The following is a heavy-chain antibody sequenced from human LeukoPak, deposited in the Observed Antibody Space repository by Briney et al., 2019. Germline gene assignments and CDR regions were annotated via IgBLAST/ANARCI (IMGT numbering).Heavy chain of an antibody. CDR3: AREIKADNYGSGSSPFDY. CDR2: ISAYNGNT. Sequence: ASVKVSCKASGYTFTSYGISWVRQAPGQGLEWMGWISAYNGNTNYAQKLQGRVTMTTDTSTSTAYMELRSLRSDDTAVYYCAREIKADNYGSGSSPFDYWGQGTLVTVSS. D-gene: IGHD3-10*01. J-gene: IGHJ4*02. CDR1: GYTFTSYG. V-gene: IGHV1-18*01.